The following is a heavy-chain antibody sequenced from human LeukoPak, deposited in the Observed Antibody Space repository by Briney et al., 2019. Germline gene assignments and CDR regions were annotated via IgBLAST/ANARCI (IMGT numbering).Heavy chain of an antibody. CDR3: ARVLMAGDSAGISIFDY. D-gene: IGHD3-10*01. CDR1: GFTYSSYW. V-gene: IGHV3-74*01. CDR2: LNGYGSSA. J-gene: IGHJ4*02. Sequence: PGGSLRLSCAASGFTYSSYWMHWVRQAPGKGLVWVSRLNGYGSSANYADSVQGRFTISRDNTQNTLYLQMNGLRAEDTAVYYCARVLMAGDSAGISIFDYWGQGALVTVSS.